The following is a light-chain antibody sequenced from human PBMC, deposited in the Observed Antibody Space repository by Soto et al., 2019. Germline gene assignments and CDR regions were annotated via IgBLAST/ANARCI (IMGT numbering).Light chain of an antibody. CDR2: DAS. V-gene: IGKV3-15*01. J-gene: IGKJ4*01. CDR3: QEYNNWPPLT. Sequence: EIVMTQSPATLSVSLGERATLSCRASQRVSSNLAWYQQKPGQAPRLLIYDASTRATGIPARFSGSGSGTEFTLTISSLQSEDFAVYYCQEYNNWPPLTFGGGTKVEI. CDR1: QRVSSN.